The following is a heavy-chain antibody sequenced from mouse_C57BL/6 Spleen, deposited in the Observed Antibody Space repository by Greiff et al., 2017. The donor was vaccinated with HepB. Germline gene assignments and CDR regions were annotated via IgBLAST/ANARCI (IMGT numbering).Heavy chain of an antibody. CDR2: LHPNSGST. J-gene: IGHJ3*01. CDR3: ARSGDYYGSSPFAY. Sequence: QVQLQQPGAELVKPGASVKLSCKASGYTFTSYWMHWVKQRPGQGLEWLGMLHPNSGSTNYNEKFKSKATLTVDKSSSTAYMQLSSLTSEDSAVYYCARSGDYYGSSPFAYWGQGTLVTVSA. D-gene: IGHD1-1*01. V-gene: IGHV1-64*01. CDR1: GYTFTSYW.